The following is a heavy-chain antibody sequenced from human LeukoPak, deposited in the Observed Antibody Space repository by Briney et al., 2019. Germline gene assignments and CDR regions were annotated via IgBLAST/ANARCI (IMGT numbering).Heavy chain of an antibody. J-gene: IGHJ4*02. CDR2: ISPNSGGT. Sequence: ASVTLSCNSSGYTFTSYYIHWVRQAPGQGLEWMGWISPNSGGTDYAQKFQDRVTMTSDTSISTAYMELSRLRSDDTAVYYCARDLGHRSGWHFDYWGQGTLVTVSS. D-gene: IGHD6-19*01. V-gene: IGHV1-2*02. CDR1: GYTFTSYY. CDR3: ARDLGHRSGWHFDY.